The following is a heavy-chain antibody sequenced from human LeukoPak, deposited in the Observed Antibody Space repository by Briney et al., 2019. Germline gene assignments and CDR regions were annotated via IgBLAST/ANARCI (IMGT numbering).Heavy chain of an antibody. V-gene: IGHV1-18*01. CDR3: ARDLVDLGGKSLIAAAGTNTGECFDY. J-gene: IGHJ4*02. Sequence: VASVKVSCKASGYTFTSYDINWVRQATGQGLEWMGWISAYNGNTNYAQKLQGRVTMTTDTPTSTAYMELRSLRSDDTAVYYCARDLVDLGGKSLIAAAGTNTGECFDYWGQGTLVTVSS. CDR1: GYTFTSYD. CDR2: ISAYNGNT. D-gene: IGHD6-13*01.